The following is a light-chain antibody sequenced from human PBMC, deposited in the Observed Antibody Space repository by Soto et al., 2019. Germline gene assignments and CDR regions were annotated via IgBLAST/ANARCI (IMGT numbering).Light chain of an antibody. J-gene: IGKJ1*01. V-gene: IGKV1-6*01. CDR2: GAL. CDR1: QDVRNY. Sequence: AIQMTQSPSSLSASVGDRLTITCRASQDVRNYVGWYQQKPGKAPKFLIYGALSLETGIPSRFSGSGYGKEFTLTINSLLPEDFATYFCLQDYSWPWTFGQGTKVEV. CDR3: LQDYSWPWT.